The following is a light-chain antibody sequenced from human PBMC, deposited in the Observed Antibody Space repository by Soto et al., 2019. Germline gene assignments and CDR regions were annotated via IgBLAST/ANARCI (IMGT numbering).Light chain of an antibody. CDR1: QSVSSSY. CDR2: GAS. J-gene: IGKJ4*01. Sequence: EIVLTQSPGTLSLSPGERATLSCRASQSVSSSYLAWYQQKPGQAPRLLIFGASSRATGIPDRFRGSGSGTDVTITISRLEPEDVAVYYCQQYGSSPQVTFGGGTKVEIK. V-gene: IGKV3-20*01. CDR3: QQYGSSPQVT.